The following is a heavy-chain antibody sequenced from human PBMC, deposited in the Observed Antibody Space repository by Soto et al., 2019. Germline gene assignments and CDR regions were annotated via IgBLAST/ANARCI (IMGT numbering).Heavy chain of an antibody. CDR2: INPSGGST. CDR3: ARGVGSDYYDSSGRYGHEGDY. J-gene: IGHJ4*02. D-gene: IGHD3-22*01. Sequence: ASVKVSCKASGYTFTGYYMHWVRQAPGQGLEWMGIINPSGGSTSYAQKFQGRVTMTRDTSTSTVYMELSSLRSEDTAVYYCARGVGSDYYDSSGRYGHEGDYWGQGTLVTVSS. CDR1: GYTFTGYY. V-gene: IGHV1-46*01.